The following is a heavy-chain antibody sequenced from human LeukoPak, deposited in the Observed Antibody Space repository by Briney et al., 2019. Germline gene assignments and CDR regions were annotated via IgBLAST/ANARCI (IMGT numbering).Heavy chain of an antibody. D-gene: IGHD3-10*01. Sequence: GGSLRLSCAASGFTFSSYSMNWVRQAPGKGLEWVSSISSSSSYIYYADSVKGRFTISRDHAKNSLYLQMNSLRAEDTAVYYCARDGGLLWFGELYYFDYWGQGTLVTVSS. V-gene: IGHV3-21*01. CDR3: ARDGGLLWFGELYYFDY. CDR1: GFTFSSYS. CDR2: ISSSSSYI. J-gene: IGHJ4*02.